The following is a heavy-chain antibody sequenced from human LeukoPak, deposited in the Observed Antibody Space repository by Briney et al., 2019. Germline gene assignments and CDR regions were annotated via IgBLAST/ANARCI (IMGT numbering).Heavy chain of an antibody. CDR1: GYTFTSYY. Sequence: ASVTVSCTASGYTFTSYYMHWVRQAPGQGLEWMGIINPSGGSTSYAQKFQGRVTMTRDTSTSTVYMELSSLRSEDTAVYYCARTYCGGDCYQYYYYYMDVWGKGTTVTVSS. J-gene: IGHJ6*03. CDR2: INPSGGST. V-gene: IGHV1-46*01. D-gene: IGHD2-21*02. CDR3: ARTYCGGDCYQYYYYYMDV.